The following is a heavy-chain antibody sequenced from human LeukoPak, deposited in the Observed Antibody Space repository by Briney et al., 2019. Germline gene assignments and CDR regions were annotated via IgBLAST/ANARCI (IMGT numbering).Heavy chain of an antibody. V-gene: IGHV3-23*01. Sequence: PGGSLRLSCAASGFTFSSYGMSWVRQAPGKGLEWVSAISGSGGSTYYADSVKGRFTISRDNSKNTLYLQMNSLRAEDTAVYYCAKAGYSSGRRYYFDYWGQGTLVTVSS. CDR3: AKAGYSSGRRYYFDY. CDR2: ISGSGGST. J-gene: IGHJ4*02. D-gene: IGHD6-19*01. CDR1: GFTFSSYG.